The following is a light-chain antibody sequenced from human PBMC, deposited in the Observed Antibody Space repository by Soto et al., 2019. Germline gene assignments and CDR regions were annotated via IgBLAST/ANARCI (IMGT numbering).Light chain of an antibody. CDR1: SSDVGVYNY. V-gene: IGLV2-14*01. CDR3: NSYTTSSSGV. Sequence: QSALTQPASVSGSPGQSITISCTGTSSDVGVYNYVSWYQHHPGKAPKLMIYEVSNRPSGVSNRFSGSKSGNTASLTISGLQAEDEADYYCNSYTTSSSGVFGGGTKVTVL. CDR2: EVS. J-gene: IGLJ3*02.